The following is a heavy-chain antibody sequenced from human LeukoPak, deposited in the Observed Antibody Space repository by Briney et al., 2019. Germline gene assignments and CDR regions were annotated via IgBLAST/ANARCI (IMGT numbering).Heavy chain of an antibody. CDR2: IKHDGSDK. D-gene: IGHD3-10*01. J-gene: IGHJ4*02. Sequence: PGGSLRLSCSASGFTFSISWMTWVRQSPGKGLEWVAIIKHDGSDKYCVDSVKGRFTISRDNAKNSLYPQMSSLRAEDTAVYYCARAGHRQKEFWGQGTLVTVSS. CDR3: ARAGHRQKEF. CDR1: GFTFSISW. V-gene: IGHV3-7*01.